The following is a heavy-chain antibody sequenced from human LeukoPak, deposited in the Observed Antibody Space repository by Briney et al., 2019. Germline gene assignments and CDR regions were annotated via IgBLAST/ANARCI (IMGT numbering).Heavy chain of an antibody. CDR3: TRDLGVDTTMIFFDY. CDR2: ISAYNGNK. V-gene: IGHV1-18*01. CDR1: GYTFTDFG. J-gene: IGHJ4*02. D-gene: IGHD5-18*01. Sequence: AASVKVSCKASGYTFTDFGISWVRQAPGQGLEWMGWISAYNGNKNYVQKFQGRVTMTTDTSTSTAYMELTSLRSDDTAMYYRTRDLGVDTTMIFFDYWGQGTLVTVSS.